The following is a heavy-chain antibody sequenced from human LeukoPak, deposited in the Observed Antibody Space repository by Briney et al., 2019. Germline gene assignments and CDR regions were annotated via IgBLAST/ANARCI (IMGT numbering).Heavy chain of an antibody. J-gene: IGHJ4*02. CDR1: GGSISSHY. CDR3: ARFSVALDY. Sequence: SETLSLTCTVSGGSISSHYWSWIRRPPGKGLEWIGYIYYSGSTNYNPSLKSRVSISEDTSRNQFSLKLNSVTAADTAVYYCARFSVALDYWGQGALVTVSS. CDR2: IYYSGST. V-gene: IGHV4-59*11. D-gene: IGHD5-12*01.